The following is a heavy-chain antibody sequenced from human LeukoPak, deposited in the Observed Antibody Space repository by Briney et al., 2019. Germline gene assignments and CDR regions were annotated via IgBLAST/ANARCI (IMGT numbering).Heavy chain of an antibody. Sequence: SETLSLTCTVSGGSGESFSSSTYYWGWTRQPPGKGLEWIGNIYYTGSTYYNPSLKSRVTMSVDTSKNQFSLKVSSVTAADTAVYYCARLSKGRYFDYIFDYWGQGTLVTVSS. J-gene: IGHJ4*02. D-gene: IGHD3-9*01. V-gene: IGHV4-39*01. CDR1: GGSGESFSSSTYY. CDR2: IYYTGST. CDR3: ARLSKGRYFDYIFDY.